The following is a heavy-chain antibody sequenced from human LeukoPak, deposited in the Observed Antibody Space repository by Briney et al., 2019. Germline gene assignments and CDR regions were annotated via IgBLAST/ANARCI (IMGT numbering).Heavy chain of an antibody. CDR2: IHHSGST. J-gene: IGHJ6*02. Sequence: SETLSLTCAVYSGSFSGYYWRWIRQPPGKGLEWIGEIHHSGSTNYNPSLKSRATISVDTSKNQFSLKLSSVTAADTAVYYCAKVEWDTAMVMRVGLDVWGQGTTVTVSS. CDR3: AKVEWDTAMVMRVGLDV. CDR1: SGSFSGYY. V-gene: IGHV4-34*01. D-gene: IGHD5-18*01.